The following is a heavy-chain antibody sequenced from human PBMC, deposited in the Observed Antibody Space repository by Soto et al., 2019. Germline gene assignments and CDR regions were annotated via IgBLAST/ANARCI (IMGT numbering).Heavy chain of an antibody. CDR1: GGTFSSHT. V-gene: IGHV1-69*08. CDR3: ARPDFGDYWYFDL. J-gene: IGHJ2*01. Sequence: QDQLVQSGAEVKKPGSSVKVSCKASGGTFSSHTFSWVRQAPGQGLEWMGRIIPALGTATYAQKFQGRVTITADESATTVYMELNSLSSEDTAGYYCARPDFGDYWYFDLWGRGTLVTVSS. D-gene: IGHD4-17*01. CDR2: IIPALGTA.